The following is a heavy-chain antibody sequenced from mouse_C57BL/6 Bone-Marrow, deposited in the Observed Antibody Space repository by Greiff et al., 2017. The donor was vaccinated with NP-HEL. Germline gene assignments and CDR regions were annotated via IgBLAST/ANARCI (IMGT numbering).Heavy chain of an antibody. CDR2: IYPRSGNT. CDR3: ARIYYDSYWYFDV. V-gene: IGHV1-81*01. Sequence: VQLQESGAELARPGASVKLSCKASGYTFTSYGISWVKQRTGQGLEWIGAIYPRSGNTYYNEKFKGKATLTADTSSSPAYMELSSLTSEDSAVYFVARIYYDSYWYFDVWGTGTTVTVSS. CDR1: GYTFTSYG. J-gene: IGHJ1*03. D-gene: IGHD2-4*01.